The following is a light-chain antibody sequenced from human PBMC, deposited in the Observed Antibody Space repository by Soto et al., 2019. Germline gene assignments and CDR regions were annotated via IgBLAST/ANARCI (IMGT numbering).Light chain of an antibody. CDR1: QSVSSY. CDR3: QQRSNWPSIT. V-gene: IGKV3-11*01. J-gene: IGKJ5*01. CDR2: DAS. Sequence: IVLTQSPATLSLSPWEIATLSCSASQSVSSYLAWYQQKPGQAPRLLIYDASNRATGIPARFSGSGSGTDFTLTINSLEPEDFAVYYCQQRSNWPSITFGQGTRLEI.